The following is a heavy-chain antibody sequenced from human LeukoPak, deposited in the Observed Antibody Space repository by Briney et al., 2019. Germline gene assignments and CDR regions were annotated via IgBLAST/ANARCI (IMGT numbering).Heavy chain of an antibody. Sequence: GGSLRLSCAVSGFTLRSYGMSWVRQAPGKGLEWVSAISGSSGSTYYADSVKGRFTISRDNAKNSLYLQMSSLRAEDTAVYYCARVLLGHDILTGYYAMAYFDYWGQGTLVTVSS. V-gene: IGHV3-23*01. CDR2: ISGSSGST. CDR3: ARVLLGHDILTGYYAMAYFDY. D-gene: IGHD3-9*01. CDR1: GFTLRSYG. J-gene: IGHJ4*02.